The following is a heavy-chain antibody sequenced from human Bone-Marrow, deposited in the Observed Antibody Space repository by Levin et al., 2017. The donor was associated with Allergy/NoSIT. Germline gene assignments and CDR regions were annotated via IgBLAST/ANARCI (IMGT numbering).Heavy chain of an antibody. J-gene: IGHJ5*02. V-gene: IGHV4-61*01. CDR1: GGSVDTTSYY. CDR2: VYKTGST. D-gene: IGHD6-19*01. CDR3: ARAHPIYTSGWLFDWLDP. Sequence: SETLSLTCVVSGGSVDTTSYYWSWIRQTPGKGLEWIGYVYKTGSTNYNPSLKSRVTILVDTSKNQFSLKLSSVTAADTAVYYCARAHPIYTSGWLFDWLDPWGQGTLVIVSS.